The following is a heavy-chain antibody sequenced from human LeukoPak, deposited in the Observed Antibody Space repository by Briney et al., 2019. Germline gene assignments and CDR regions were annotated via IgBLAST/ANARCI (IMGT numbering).Heavy chain of an antibody. CDR3: ASSIHYYYYYMDV. CDR1: GGSISSYY. Sequence: ASETLSLTCTVSGGSISSYYWSWIRQPPGKGLEWIGYIYYSGSTNYNPSLKSRVTISVDTSKNQFSLKLSSVTAADTAVYYCASSIHYYYYYMDVWGKGTTVTVSS. D-gene: IGHD3-3*02. CDR2: IYYSGST. J-gene: IGHJ6*03. V-gene: IGHV4-59*01.